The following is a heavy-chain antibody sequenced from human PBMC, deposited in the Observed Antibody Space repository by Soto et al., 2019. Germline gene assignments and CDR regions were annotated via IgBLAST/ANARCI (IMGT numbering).Heavy chain of an antibody. J-gene: IGHJ4*02. CDR1: GFTFSSYS. CDR2: ISSSSSTI. Sequence: EVQLVESGGGLVQPGGSLRLSCAASGFTFSSYSMNWVRQAPGKGLEWVSYISSSSSTIYYAASVKGRFPISRDNAKNSLYLQMNSLRAEDTAVYYCARDLNYGLFDYWGQGNLVTVSS. CDR3: ARDLNYGLFDY. V-gene: IGHV3-48*01. D-gene: IGHD4-17*01.